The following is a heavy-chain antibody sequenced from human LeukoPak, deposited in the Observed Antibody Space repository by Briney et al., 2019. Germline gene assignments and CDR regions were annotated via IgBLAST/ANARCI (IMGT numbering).Heavy chain of an antibody. D-gene: IGHD2-15*01. Sequence: GGSLRLSCAASGFTFSSFAMSWVRQAPGKGLEWVSAISGSGGRTYYADSVKGRFTISRDNSKNTLYLQMNSLRAEDTAVYYCAKSRMVVAAAGYDYWGPGTLVTVSS. V-gene: IGHV3-23*01. CDR2: ISGSGGRT. CDR3: AKSRMVVAAAGYDY. J-gene: IGHJ4*02. CDR1: GFTFSSFA.